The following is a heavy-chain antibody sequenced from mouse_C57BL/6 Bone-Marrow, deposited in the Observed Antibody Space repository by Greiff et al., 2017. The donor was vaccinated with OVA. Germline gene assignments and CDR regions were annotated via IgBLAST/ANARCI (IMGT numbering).Heavy chain of an antibody. Sequence: QVQLQQSGPELVKPGASVKISCKASGYAFSSSWMNWVKQRPGKGLEWIGRIYPGDGDTNYNGKFKGKATLTADKSSSTAYMQLSSLTSEDSAVYFCAREGTKVVDWYFDVWGTGTTVTVSS. V-gene: IGHV1-82*01. J-gene: IGHJ1*03. CDR1: GYAFSSSW. D-gene: IGHD1-1*01. CDR2: IYPGDGDT. CDR3: AREGTKVVDWYFDV.